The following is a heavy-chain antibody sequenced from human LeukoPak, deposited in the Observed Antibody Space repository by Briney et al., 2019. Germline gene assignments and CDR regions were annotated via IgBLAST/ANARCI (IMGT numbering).Heavy chain of an antibody. CDR2: INHSGST. CDR3: ARGKPYYYDSSGYFVSINWFDP. D-gene: IGHD3-22*01. CDR1: GGSFSGYY. Sequence: SETLSLTCAVYGGSFSGYYWSWIRQPPGKGLEWIGEINHSGSTNYNPSLKSRVTISVDTSKNQFSLTLSSVTAADTAVYYCARGKPYYYDSSGYFVSINWFDPWGQGTLVTVSS. J-gene: IGHJ5*02. V-gene: IGHV4-34*01.